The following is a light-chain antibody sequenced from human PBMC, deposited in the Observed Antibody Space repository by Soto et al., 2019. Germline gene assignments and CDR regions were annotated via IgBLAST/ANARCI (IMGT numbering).Light chain of an antibody. V-gene: IGKV1-39*01. CDR2: AAS. Sequence: DIQMTQSPSSLSASVGDRVTITCRASQSITSYLNWYQQKPGKAPKLLIYAASSLQSGVPSRFSGSGSGTDFTLTINSLQPEDFATYYCQHSHSTLWTFGQGTKVEIK. J-gene: IGKJ1*01. CDR1: QSITSY. CDR3: QHSHSTLWT.